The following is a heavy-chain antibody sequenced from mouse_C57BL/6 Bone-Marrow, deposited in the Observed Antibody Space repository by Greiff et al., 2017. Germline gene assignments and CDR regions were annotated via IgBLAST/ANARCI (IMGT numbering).Heavy chain of an antibody. J-gene: IGHJ1*03. CDR3: ATTVVARYWYFDV. CDR1: GYTFTSYW. CDR2: IDPSDSYT. Sequence: QVQLQQPGAELVRPGTSVKLSCKASGYTFTSYWMHWVKQRPGQGLEWIGVIDPSDSYTNYNQKFKGKATLTVDTSSSTAYMQLSSLRSEDSAVYYCATTVVARYWYFDVWGKGTTVTVSS. V-gene: IGHV1-59*01. D-gene: IGHD1-1*01.